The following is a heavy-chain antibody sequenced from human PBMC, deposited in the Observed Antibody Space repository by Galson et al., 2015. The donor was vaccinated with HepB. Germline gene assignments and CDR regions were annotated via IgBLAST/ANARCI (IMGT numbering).Heavy chain of an antibody. Sequence: SLSLSCAASGFTFSSYAMHWVRQAPGKGLEWVAVISYDGSNKYYADSVKGRFTISRDNSKNTLYLQMNSLRAEDTAVYYCARSGAVGFDYWGQGTLVTVSS. D-gene: IGHD6-19*01. J-gene: IGHJ4*02. CDR1: GFTFSSYA. V-gene: IGHV3-30*04. CDR3: ARSGAVGFDY. CDR2: ISYDGSNK.